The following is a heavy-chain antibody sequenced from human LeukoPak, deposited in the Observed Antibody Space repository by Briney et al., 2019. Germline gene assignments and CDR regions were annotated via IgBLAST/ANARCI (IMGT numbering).Heavy chain of an antibody. CDR1: GFTFSTYI. CDR2: ITSSSSYI. CDR3: ARVMSGSLTFDF. Sequence: GGSLRLSCAASGFTFSTYIMIWVRQAPGKGLEWVSSITSSSSYIYYANSVKGRFTISRDNAKNSLYLQMNSLRAENTAVYYCARVMSGSLTFDFWGQGTLVTVSS. V-gene: IGHV3-21*01. J-gene: IGHJ4*02. D-gene: IGHD3-10*01.